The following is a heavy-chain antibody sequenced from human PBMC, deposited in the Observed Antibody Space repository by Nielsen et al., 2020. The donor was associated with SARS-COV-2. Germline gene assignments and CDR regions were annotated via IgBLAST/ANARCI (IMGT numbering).Heavy chain of an antibody. J-gene: IGHJ4*02. CDR2: IYYSGST. V-gene: IGHV4-39*01. Sequence: SETLSLTCTVSGGSISSSSYYWGWIRQPPGKGLEWIGSIYYSGSTYYNPSLKSRVTISVDTSKNQFSLKLSSVTAADTAVYYCARGPKLGIAAPDYWGQGTLVTVSS. CDR1: GGSISSSSYY. CDR3: ARGPKLGIAAPDY. D-gene: IGHD7-27*01.